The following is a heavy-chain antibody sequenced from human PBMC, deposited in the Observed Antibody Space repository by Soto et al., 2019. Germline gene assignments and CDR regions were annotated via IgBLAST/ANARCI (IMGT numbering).Heavy chain of an antibody. CDR1: GFTFSSYS. Sequence: EVQLVESGGGLVKPGGSLRLSCAASGFTFSSYSMNWVRQAPGKGLEWVSSISSSSSYISYADSVKGRFTISRDNAKNSLYLPMNSLRAEDTAVYYCVPSCSSTSCYDFDYWGQGTLVTVSS. D-gene: IGHD2-2*01. CDR3: VPSCSSTSCYDFDY. CDR2: ISSSSSYI. J-gene: IGHJ4*02. V-gene: IGHV3-21*01.